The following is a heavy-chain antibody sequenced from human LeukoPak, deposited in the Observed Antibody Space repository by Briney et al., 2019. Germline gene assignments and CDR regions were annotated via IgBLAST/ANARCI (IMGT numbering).Heavy chain of an antibody. CDR3: PRGGGGGFIASYYYYYYYMDV. CDR2: ISGSGGST. D-gene: IGHD3-16*02. J-gene: IGHJ6*03. CDR1: GFTFSSYG. Sequence: GGTLRLSCAASGFTFSSYGMSWVRQAPGKGLEWVSAISGSGGSTYYADSVKGRLTISRDNSKNTLYLQMNSLRAEDTAVYYCPRGGGGGFIASYYYYYYYMDVWGKGTAVTISS. V-gene: IGHV3-23*01.